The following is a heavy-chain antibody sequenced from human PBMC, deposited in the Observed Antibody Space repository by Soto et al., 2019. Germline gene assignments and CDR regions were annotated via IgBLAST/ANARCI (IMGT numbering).Heavy chain of an antibody. CDR1: CGSISSGGYY. CDR2: IYYSGST. J-gene: IGHJ6*02. D-gene: IGHD3-3*01. CDR3: ARDNILGILYGGMDV. V-gene: IGHV4-30-4*08. Sequence: SETLSLTCTVSCGSISSGGYYWTWIRQHPGKGLEWIGYIYYSGSTYYNPSLKSRVTISVDTSKNQFSLKLSSVTAADTAVYYCARDNILGILYGGMDVWGQGTTVTSP.